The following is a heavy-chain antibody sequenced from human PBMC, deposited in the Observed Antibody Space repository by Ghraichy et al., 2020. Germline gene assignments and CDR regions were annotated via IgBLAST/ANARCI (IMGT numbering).Heavy chain of an antibody. CDR2: IWYDGSNK. Sequence: GGSLRLSCAASGFTFSSYGMHWVRQAPGKGLEWVAVIWYDGSNKYYADSVKGRFTISRDNSKNTLYLQMNSLRAEDTAVYYCARNRYYDSSGYYSPGGDYYYGMDVWGQGTTVTVSS. D-gene: IGHD3-22*01. V-gene: IGHV3-33*01. CDR3: ARNRYYDSSGYYSPGGDYYYGMDV. J-gene: IGHJ6*02. CDR1: GFTFSSYG.